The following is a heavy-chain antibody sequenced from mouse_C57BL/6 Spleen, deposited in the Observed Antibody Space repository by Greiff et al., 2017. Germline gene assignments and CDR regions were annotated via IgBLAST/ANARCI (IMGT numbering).Heavy chain of an antibody. CDR1: GYTFTSYW. Sequence: VQLQQPGAELVRPGTSVKLSCKASGYTFTSYWMHWVKQRPGQGLEWIGVIDPSDSYTNYNQKFKGKATLTVDTSSSTAYMQLSSLTSEDSAVYYCACYYGSSYVAWFAYWGQGTLVTVSA. CDR2: IDPSDSYT. D-gene: IGHD1-1*01. CDR3: ACYYGSSYVAWFAY. V-gene: IGHV1-59*01. J-gene: IGHJ3*01.